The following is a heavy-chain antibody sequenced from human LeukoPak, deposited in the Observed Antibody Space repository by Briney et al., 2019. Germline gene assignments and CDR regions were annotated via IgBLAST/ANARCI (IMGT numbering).Heavy chain of an antibody. Sequence: ASVKVSSKASGYTFTGYYMHWVRQAPGQGLEWMGWINPNSGGTNYAQKFQGRVTMTRDTSISTAYMELSRLRSDDTAVYYCAREEAGIAAAGAPYYYYYMDVWGKGTTVTVSS. CDR3: AREEAGIAAAGAPYYYYYMDV. J-gene: IGHJ6*03. D-gene: IGHD6-13*01. CDR2: INPNSGGT. V-gene: IGHV1-2*02. CDR1: GYTFTGYY.